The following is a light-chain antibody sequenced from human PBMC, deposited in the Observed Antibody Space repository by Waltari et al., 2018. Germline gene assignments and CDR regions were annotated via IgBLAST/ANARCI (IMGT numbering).Light chain of an antibody. CDR3: SSWTDSDALKLL. V-gene: IGLV2-14*03. J-gene: IGLJ2*01. CDR2: DVT. CDR1: SIDSNY. Sequence: QSALTQPASVSGSPGQSITISCTGTSIDSNYVSWYQQHPGKAPQVMIYDVTDRPSVFSNRFSGSKSGNTASLTISGLQAEDGADYYCSSWTDSDALKLLFGGGTKLTVL.